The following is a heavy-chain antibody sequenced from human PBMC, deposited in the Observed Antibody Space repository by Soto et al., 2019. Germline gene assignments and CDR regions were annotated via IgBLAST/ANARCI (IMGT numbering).Heavy chain of an antibody. J-gene: IGHJ4*02. Sequence: NPSETLSLTCTVSGGSISSSSYYWGWIRQPPGKGLEWIGSIYYSGSTYYNPSLKSRVTISVDTSKNQFSLKLSSVTAADTAVYYCARHGGDGDLEWLRTYYFDYWGQGTLVTVSS. CDR1: GGSISSSSYY. D-gene: IGHD3-3*01. CDR2: IYYSGST. CDR3: ARHGGDGDLEWLRTYYFDY. V-gene: IGHV4-39*01.